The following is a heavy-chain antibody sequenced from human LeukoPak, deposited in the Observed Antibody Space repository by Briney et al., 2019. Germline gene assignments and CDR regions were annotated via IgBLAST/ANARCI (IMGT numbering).Heavy chain of an antibody. CDR1: GYTFTSYG. V-gene: IGHV1-18*01. CDR2: ISAYNGNI. Sequence: ASVKVSCKASGYTFTSYGISWVRQAPGQGLEWMGWISAYNGNINYAQKLQGRVTMTTDTSTSTAYMELRSLRSDDTAVYYCARVISYGSGSYYTDFDYWGQGTLVTVSS. D-gene: IGHD3-10*01. J-gene: IGHJ4*02. CDR3: ARVISYGSGSYYTDFDY.